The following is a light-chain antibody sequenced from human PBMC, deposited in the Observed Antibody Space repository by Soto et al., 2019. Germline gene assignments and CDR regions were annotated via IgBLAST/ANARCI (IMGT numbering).Light chain of an antibody. CDR2: GAS. CDR3: QQYSTWALT. J-gene: IGKJ4*02. Sequence: EIVMTQSPATLSVSPGERATFSCRASLSVSSDLARDQQNPGQAPRLLIYGASTRATGIPARFSGSGSGTEFTLTISSLQSEDFAVYYCQQYSTWALTFGGGTKVEIK. CDR1: LSVSSD. V-gene: IGKV3-15*01.